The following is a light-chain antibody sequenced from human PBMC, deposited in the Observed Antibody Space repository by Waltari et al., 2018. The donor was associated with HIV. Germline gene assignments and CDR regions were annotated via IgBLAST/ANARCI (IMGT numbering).Light chain of an antibody. CDR1: SSNIGNNY. V-gene: IGLV1-51*01. CDR3: GTWDSSLSAGRV. J-gene: IGLJ2*01. Sequence: QSVLTPPPSVSAAPGQKVTISCSGSSSNIGNNYVSWSQQLPGTAPKPLIYDNDKRPSGIPDRFSGSKSGTSATLGITGLQTGDEADYYCGTWDSSLSAGRVFGGGTKLTVL. CDR2: DND.